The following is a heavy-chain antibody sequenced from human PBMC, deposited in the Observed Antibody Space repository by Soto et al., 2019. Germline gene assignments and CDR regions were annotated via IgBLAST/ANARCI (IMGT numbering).Heavy chain of an antibody. CDR1: GFTFSSYA. D-gene: IGHD5-18*01. J-gene: IGHJ3*02. Sequence: EVQLLESGGGSVQPGGSLRLSCAASGFTFSSYAMSWVRQAPGKGLEWVSGISGSGGSTYYVDSVKGRFTISRDNSKHTLYLQMNNLRAEDTAVYYCAKDFGYNYGYDAFDIWGQGTMVTVSS. V-gene: IGHV3-23*01. CDR2: ISGSGGST. CDR3: AKDFGYNYGYDAFDI.